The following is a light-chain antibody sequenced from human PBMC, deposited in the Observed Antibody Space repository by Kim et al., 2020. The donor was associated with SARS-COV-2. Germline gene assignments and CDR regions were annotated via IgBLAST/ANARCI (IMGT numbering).Light chain of an antibody. V-gene: IGKV1-5*03. Sequence: ASLRERYTITCRASQSIYKRLALYQHKPGKAPHLLIYKASSLQSGDPSRISGSRSGTEFTLTIISLQPDDFATYYCQRYNGYSRTFGQGTKVDIK. CDR2: KAS. CDR3: QRYNGYSRT. CDR1: QSIYKR. J-gene: IGKJ1*01.